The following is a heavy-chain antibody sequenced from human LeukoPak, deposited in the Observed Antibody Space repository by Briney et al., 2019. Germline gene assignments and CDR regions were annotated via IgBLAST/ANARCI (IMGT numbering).Heavy chain of an antibody. V-gene: IGHV3-23*01. Sequence: PGGSLRLSCAASGFTFSSYSMNWVRQAPGKGLEWVSAISGSGGSTYYADSVKGRFTISRDNSKNTLYLQMNSLRAEDTAVYNCAKVYEGRYDFWSGIPGGRYFDLWGRGTLVTVSS. CDR1: GFTFSSYS. CDR3: AKVYEGRYDFWSGIPGGRYFDL. D-gene: IGHD3-3*01. CDR2: ISGSGGST. J-gene: IGHJ2*01.